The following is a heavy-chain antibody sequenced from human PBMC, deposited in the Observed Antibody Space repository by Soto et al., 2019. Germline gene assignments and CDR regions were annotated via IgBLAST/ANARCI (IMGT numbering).Heavy chain of an antibody. Sequence: ASVKVSCKASGYTFTSYDINWVRQATGQGLEWMGWMNPNSGNTGYAQKFQGRVTMTRNTSISTAYMELSSLRSEDTAVYYCAREGHDYGDPRGDYYYYGMDVWGQGTTVTV. V-gene: IGHV1-8*01. CDR3: AREGHDYGDPRGDYYYYGMDV. J-gene: IGHJ6*02. D-gene: IGHD4-17*01. CDR2: MNPNSGNT. CDR1: GYTFTSYD.